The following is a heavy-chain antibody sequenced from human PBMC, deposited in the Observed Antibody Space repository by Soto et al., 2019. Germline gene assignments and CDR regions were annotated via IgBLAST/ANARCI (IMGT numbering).Heavy chain of an antibody. V-gene: IGHV1-69*12. J-gene: IGHJ6*02. Sequence: QVQLVQSGAEVKKPGSSVKVSCKASGGSFSSDAISWVRQAPGQGLEWMGGIIPIFGTANYAQKFQGRVTITADESTSTAYMELSSLRSEDTAVYYCASPPPHHYYYGMDVWGQGTTVTVSS. CDR2: IIPIFGTA. CDR1: GGSFSSDA. CDR3: ASPPPHHYYYGMDV.